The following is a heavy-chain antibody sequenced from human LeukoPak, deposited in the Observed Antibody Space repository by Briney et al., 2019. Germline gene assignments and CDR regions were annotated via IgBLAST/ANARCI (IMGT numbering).Heavy chain of an antibody. CDR2: ISGSGGST. J-gene: IGHJ4*02. CDR1: GFTFSSYA. V-gene: IGHV3-23*01. D-gene: IGHD3-22*01. CDR3: AKDTLYYDSSGYYDY. Sequence: GGSLRLSCAASGFTFSSYAMSWVRQAPGKGLEWVSAISGSGGSTYYVDSVKGRFTISRDNSKNTLYLQMNSLRAEDTAVYYCAKDTLYYDSSGYYDYWGQGTLVTVSS.